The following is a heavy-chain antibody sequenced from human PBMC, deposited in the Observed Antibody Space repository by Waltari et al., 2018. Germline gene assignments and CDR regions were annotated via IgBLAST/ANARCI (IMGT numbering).Heavy chain of an antibody. D-gene: IGHD3-3*01. CDR3: ARGRGTGFWSGYYSYYFDY. V-gene: IGHV4-34*01. CDR1: GGSFSGYY. Sequence: QVQLQQWGAGLLKPSETLSLTCAVYGGSFSGYYWSWIRQPPGKGLEWIGEIKHSGSTNYNPSLKSRVTISVDTSKNQFSLKLSSVTAADTAVYYCARGRGTGFWSGYYSYYFDYWGQGTLVTVSS. CDR2: IKHSGST. J-gene: IGHJ4*02.